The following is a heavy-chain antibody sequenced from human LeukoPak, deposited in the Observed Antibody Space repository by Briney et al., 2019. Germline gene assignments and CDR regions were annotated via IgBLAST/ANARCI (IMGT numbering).Heavy chain of an antibody. CDR3: ARGSGRHYYYYGMDV. CDR2: INHSGST. CDR1: GGSISTGSYY. V-gene: IGHV4-39*07. Sequence: SETLSLTCTVSGGSISTGSYYWGWIRQPPGKGLEWIGEINHSGSTNYNPSLKSRVTISVDTSKNQFSLKLSSVTAADTAVYYCARGSGRHYYYYGMDVWGQGTTVTVSS. J-gene: IGHJ6*02. D-gene: IGHD3-10*01.